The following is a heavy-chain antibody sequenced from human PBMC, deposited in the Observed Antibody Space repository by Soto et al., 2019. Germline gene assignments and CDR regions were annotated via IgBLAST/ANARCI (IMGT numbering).Heavy chain of an antibody. CDR1: GGSISSYY. CDR2: IYYSGST. V-gene: IGHV4-59*01. J-gene: IGHJ4*02. D-gene: IGHD5-12*01. Sequence: SETLSLTCTVSGGSISSYYWSWIRQPPGKGLEWIGYIYYSGSTNYNPSLKSRVTISVDTSKNQFSLKLSSVTAADTAVYYCARGSPSGWLQLIDYWGQGTLVTVSS. CDR3: ARGSPSGWLQLIDY.